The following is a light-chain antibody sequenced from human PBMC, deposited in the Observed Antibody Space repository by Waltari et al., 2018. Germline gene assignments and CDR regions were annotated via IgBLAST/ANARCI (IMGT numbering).Light chain of an antibody. CDR3: SSYSSISTVI. CDR1: SSDIGGYNS. CDR2: EVS. Sequence: QSALTQPASVSGSPGQSITISCTGTSSDIGGYNSVSWYQQHPGKAPQLRIYEVSYRPSGVSPRFSGSKSGNTASLTISGLQAEDEADYYCSSYSSISTVIFAAGTKLTVL. J-gene: IGLJ2*01. V-gene: IGLV2-14*01.